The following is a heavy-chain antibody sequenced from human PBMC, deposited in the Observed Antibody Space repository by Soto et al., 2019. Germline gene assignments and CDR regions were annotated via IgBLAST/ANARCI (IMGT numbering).Heavy chain of an antibody. J-gene: IGHJ6*02. Sequence: PVGSLRLSCAASGFTFSSYSMNWVRQAPGKGLEWVSSISSSSSYIYYADSVKGRFTISRDNAKNSLYLQMNSLRAEDTAVYYCARDWRLVTYYYGMDVWGQGTTVTVSS. CDR2: ISSSSSYI. D-gene: IGHD3-10*01. CDR1: GFTFSSYS. CDR3: ARDWRLVTYYYGMDV. V-gene: IGHV3-21*01.